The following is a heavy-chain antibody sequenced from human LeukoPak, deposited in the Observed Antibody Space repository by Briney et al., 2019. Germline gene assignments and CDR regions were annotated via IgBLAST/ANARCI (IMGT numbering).Heavy chain of an antibody. CDR3: ARAVAWNDAFDI. V-gene: IGHV4-34*01. CDR1: GGSFSGYY. J-gene: IGHJ3*02. D-gene: IGHD1-1*01. CDR2: INHSGST. Sequence: PSETLSLTCAVYGGSFSGYYWSWIRQPPGKGLEWIGEINHSGSTNYNPSLKSRVTISVDTSKNQFSLKVSSVTAADTAVYYCARAVAWNDAFDIWGQGTMVTVSS.